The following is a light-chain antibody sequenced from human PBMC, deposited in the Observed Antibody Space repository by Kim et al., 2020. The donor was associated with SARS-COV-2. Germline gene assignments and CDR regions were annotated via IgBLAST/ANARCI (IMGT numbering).Light chain of an antibody. CDR1: QGISSY. Sequence: AIRMTQSPSSLSASTGDRVTITCRASQGISSYLAWYQQKPGKAPELPIYATSTLQSGVPSRFSGSGSGTDFTLTISCLQSEDFATYYCQQYYSYPRTFGQGTKVDIK. CDR2: ATS. J-gene: IGKJ1*01. V-gene: IGKV1-8*01. CDR3: QQYYSYPRT.